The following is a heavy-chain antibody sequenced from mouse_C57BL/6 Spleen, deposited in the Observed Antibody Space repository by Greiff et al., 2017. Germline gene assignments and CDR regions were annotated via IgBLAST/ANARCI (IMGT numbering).Heavy chain of an antibody. CDR3: TRAHYDDWFAD. D-gene: IGHD2-4*01. CDR2: IHPTSGST. V-gene: IGHV1-64*01. J-gene: IGHJ3*01. Sequence: VQLQQPGAELVKPGASVKLSCKASGYTFTSYWMHWVKQRPGQGLEWIGMIHPTSGSTNYNEKFKSKATLTVDTSSSTAYMQLSSLTSEDSAVYYSTRAHYDDWFADWGQGTLVTVSA. CDR1: GYTFTSYW.